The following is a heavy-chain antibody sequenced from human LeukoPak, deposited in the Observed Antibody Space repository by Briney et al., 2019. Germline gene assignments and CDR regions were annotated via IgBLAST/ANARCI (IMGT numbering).Heavy chain of an antibody. Sequence: ASVKVSCKASGYTFTSYAMNWVRQAPGQGLEWMGWINTNTGNPTYAQGFTGRFVFSLDTPVSTAYLQISSLKAEDTAVYYCARVRLDIVVVVAATGAPMDVWGQGTTVTVSS. CDR1: GYTFTSYA. CDR2: INTNTGNP. V-gene: IGHV7-4-1*02. CDR3: ARVRLDIVVVVAATGAPMDV. J-gene: IGHJ6*02. D-gene: IGHD2-15*01.